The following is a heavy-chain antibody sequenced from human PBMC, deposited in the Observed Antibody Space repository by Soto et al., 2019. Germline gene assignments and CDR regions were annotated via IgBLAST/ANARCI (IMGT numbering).Heavy chain of an antibody. CDR1: GFTFSIAW. CDR3: TTDSGY. Sequence: EVQLVESGGGLVKPGGSLRLSCAASGFTFSIAWMNWVRQAPGKGLEWVGRIKRKSDGATTEYAAPLKGRFSISRDDSKNTLYLQMNSLKTEDTAVYYCTTDSGYWGQGTLVTVSS. D-gene: IGHD7-27*01. CDR2: IKRKSDGATT. J-gene: IGHJ4*02. V-gene: IGHV3-15*07.